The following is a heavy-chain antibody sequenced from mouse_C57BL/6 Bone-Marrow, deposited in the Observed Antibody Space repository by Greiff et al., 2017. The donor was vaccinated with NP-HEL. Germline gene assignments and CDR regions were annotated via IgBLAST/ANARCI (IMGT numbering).Heavy chain of an antibody. CDR1: GFTFSSYG. V-gene: IGHV5-6*01. CDR2: ISSGGSYT. Sequence: DVQLVQSGADLVKPGGSLKLSCEASGFTFSSYGMPWVSQTPDKRLEWVATISSGGSYTYYPDGLKGRATNSRDNASNTLYLQLSSLTSEDTAMYDCARALEGVVADYWGQGTTLTVSS. CDR3: ARALEGVVADY. D-gene: IGHD1-1*01. J-gene: IGHJ2*01.